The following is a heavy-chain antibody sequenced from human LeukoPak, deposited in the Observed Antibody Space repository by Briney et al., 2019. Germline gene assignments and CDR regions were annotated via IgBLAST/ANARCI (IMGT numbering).Heavy chain of an antibody. V-gene: IGHV3-21*01. CDR3: GKGGACSSNPRRRIYYYYYYMDV. D-gene: IGHD6-13*01. CDR2: ISSSSSYI. CDR1: GFTFSSYS. J-gene: IGHJ6*03. Sequence: GGSLRLSCAASGFTFSSYSMNWVRQAPGKGLEWVSSISSSSSYIYYADSVKGRFTISRDNAKNSLSLQMKSLRAEDTAVYYSGKGGACSSNPRRRIYYYYYYMDVWGKGTTVTVSS.